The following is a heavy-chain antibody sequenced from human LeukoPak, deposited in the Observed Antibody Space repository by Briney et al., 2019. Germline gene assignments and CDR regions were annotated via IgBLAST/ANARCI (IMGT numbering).Heavy chain of an antibody. CDR2: IRDKANSYAT. J-gene: IGHJ4*02. CDR3: TRWDCTTTGCYPFDY. CDR1: GFTFSGSA. Sequence: GGSLKLSCAASGFTFSGSAIHWVRQASGKGLEWVGRIRDKANSYATAYIASVKGRFTISRDDSKNTAYLQMSSLKTEDTAVYYCTRWDCTTTGCYPFDYWGQGTLVTVSS. D-gene: IGHD2-2*01. V-gene: IGHV3-73*01.